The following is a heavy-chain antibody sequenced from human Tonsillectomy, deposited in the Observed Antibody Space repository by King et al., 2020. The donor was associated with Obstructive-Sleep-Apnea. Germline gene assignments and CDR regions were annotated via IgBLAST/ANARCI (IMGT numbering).Heavy chain of an antibody. J-gene: IGHJ4*02. CDR3: AKVTSYYFYSSGYYSTYYLDY. Sequence: VQLVESGGGLVQPGGSLRLSCVVSGFTFSSCAMSWVRQAPGKGLEWVSSISASGDNTYYADSVKGRFTISRDNSKKTLYLQMNSLRAEDTAIYYCAKVTSYYFYSSGYYSTYYLDYWGQGTLVTGSS. V-gene: IGHV3-23*04. CDR2: ISASGDNT. CDR1: GFTFSSCA. D-gene: IGHD3-22*01.